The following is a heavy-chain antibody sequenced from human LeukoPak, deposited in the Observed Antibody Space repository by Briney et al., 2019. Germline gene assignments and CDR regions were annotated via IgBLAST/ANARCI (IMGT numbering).Heavy chain of an antibody. V-gene: IGHV3-74*01. Sequence: PGGSLRLSCAASGFTFSSYWMHWVRQAPGKGLVWVSHINSDGSSTRYADSVKGRFTISRDNAKNTLYLQMNSLRAEDTAVYYCARVMEGGYDGYHHEYYFDYWGQGTLVTVSS. CDR1: GFTFSSYW. CDR2: INSDGSST. CDR3: ARVMEGGYDGYHHEYYFDY. J-gene: IGHJ4*02. D-gene: IGHD5-12*01.